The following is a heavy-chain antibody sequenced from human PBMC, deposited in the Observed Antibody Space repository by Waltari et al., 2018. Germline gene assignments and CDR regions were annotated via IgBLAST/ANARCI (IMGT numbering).Heavy chain of an antibody. Sequence: QVQLVQSGAEVKKPGSSVKVSCKASGGTFSSYAISVVRQAPGQGLEWMGGIIPIFGTANYAQKFQGRVTITADKSTSTAYMELSSLRSEDTAVYYCARGQKAAAGIYYYYYMDVWGKGTTVTVSS. J-gene: IGHJ6*03. CDR1: GGTFSSYA. D-gene: IGHD6-13*01. CDR2: IIPIFGTA. V-gene: IGHV1-69*14. CDR3: ARGQKAAAGIYYYYYMDV.